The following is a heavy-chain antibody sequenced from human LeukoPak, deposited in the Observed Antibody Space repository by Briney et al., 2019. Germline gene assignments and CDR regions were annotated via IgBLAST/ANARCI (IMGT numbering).Heavy chain of an antibody. J-gene: IGHJ4*02. CDR2: INHSGST. CDR1: GGSFSGYY. V-gene: IGHV4-34*01. CDR3: ARRGRHSSGYYSFDY. Sequence: PSETLSLTCAVYGGSFSGYYWSWIRQPPGKGLEWIGEINHSGSTNYNPSLKSRVTISVDTSKNQFSLKLSSVTAADTAVYYCARRGRHSSGYYSFDYWGQGTLVTVSS. D-gene: IGHD3-22*01.